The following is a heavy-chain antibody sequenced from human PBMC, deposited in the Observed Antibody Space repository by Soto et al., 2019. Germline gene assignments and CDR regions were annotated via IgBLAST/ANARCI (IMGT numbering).Heavy chain of an antibody. Sequence: GGSLRLSCAASGFTFNTYDMNWVLQAPGKGLEWVSSITTSSAYIYYADSLKGRITISRDNAKNSLFLQMNSLRAEDTAVYYCVRSGTARLLRHSWFDTWGQGTLVTVSS. CDR1: GFTFNTYD. J-gene: IGHJ5*02. D-gene: IGHD2-21*01. V-gene: IGHV3-21*01. CDR2: ITTSSAYI. CDR3: VRSGTARLLRHSWFDT.